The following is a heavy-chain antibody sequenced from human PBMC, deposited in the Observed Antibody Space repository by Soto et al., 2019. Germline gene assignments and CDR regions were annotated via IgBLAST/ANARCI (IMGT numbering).Heavy chain of an antibody. D-gene: IGHD2-15*01. V-gene: IGHV3-30*18. J-gene: IGHJ4*02. CDR1: GFTFSSYG. CDR2: ISYDGSNK. CDR3: AKTWWRDCSGGSSNPIDY. Sequence: QVQLVESGGGVVQPGRSLRLSCAASGFTFSSYGMHWVRQAPGKGLEWVAVISYDGSNKYYADSVKGRFTISRDNSKNTLYLQMNSLRPEHTAVYYCAKTWWRDCSGGSSNPIDYWGQGTLVTVSS.